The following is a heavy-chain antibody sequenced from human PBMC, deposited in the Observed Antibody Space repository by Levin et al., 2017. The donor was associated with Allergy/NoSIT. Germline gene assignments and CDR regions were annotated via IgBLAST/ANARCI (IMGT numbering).Heavy chain of an antibody. Sequence: PGESLKISCKASGYTFTGYYMHWVRQAPGQGLEWMGWINPNSGGTNYAQKFQGRVTMTRDTSISTAYMELSRLRSDDTAVYYCASDPSGYYYGMDVWGQGTTVTVSS. CDR3: ASDPSGYYYGMDV. CDR2: INPNSGGT. V-gene: IGHV1-2*02. J-gene: IGHJ6*02. CDR1: GYTFTGYY.